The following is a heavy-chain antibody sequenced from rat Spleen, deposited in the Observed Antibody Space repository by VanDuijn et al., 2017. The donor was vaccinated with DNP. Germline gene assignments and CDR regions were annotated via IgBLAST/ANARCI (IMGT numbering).Heavy chain of an antibody. CDR3: SRRIYPSYHFDY. V-gene: IGHV5S13*01. CDR1: GFTFSSYG. CDR2: ISTSGEYT. J-gene: IGHJ2*01. Sequence: EVQLVESGGGLVQPGRSLKLSCAASGFTFSSYGMAWVRQAPTRGLEWVASISTSGEYTHYRDSVKGRFTISRDNAKRTLYLQMDSLRSDDTATYYWSRRIYPSYHFDYWGQGVMVTVSS. D-gene: IGHD2-3*01.